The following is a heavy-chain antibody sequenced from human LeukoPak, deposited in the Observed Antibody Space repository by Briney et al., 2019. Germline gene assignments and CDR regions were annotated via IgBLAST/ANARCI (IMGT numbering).Heavy chain of an antibody. D-gene: IGHD3-10*01. J-gene: IGHJ4*02. CDR1: GFTFSSYT. V-gene: IGHV3-21*01. CDR2: ISSGGGHI. CDR3: AKGDYYGSGSYYKGGRVNFDY. Sequence: GGSLRLSCVASGFTFSSYTMNWVRQVSGKGLEWVSSISSGGGHIYYADSVKGRFTTSRDNAKNSIFLQMDSLRAGDTAVYYCAKGDYYGSGSYYKGGRVNFDYWGQGTLVTVSS.